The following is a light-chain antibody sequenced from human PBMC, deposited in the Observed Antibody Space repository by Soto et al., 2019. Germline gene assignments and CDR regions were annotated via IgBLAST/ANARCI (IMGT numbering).Light chain of an antibody. CDR3: QYYGSSPLWA. V-gene: IGKV3-20*01. J-gene: IGKJ1*01. CDR1: QSVSSSY. CDR2: GAS. Sequence: EIVLTQSPGTLSLCPGERATLSCRASQSVSSSYLAWYQQKPGQAPRLLIYGASSRATGIPDRFSGSGSGTDFTLTISRLEPEDFGVYYCQYYGSSPLWAFGQGTKVEIK.